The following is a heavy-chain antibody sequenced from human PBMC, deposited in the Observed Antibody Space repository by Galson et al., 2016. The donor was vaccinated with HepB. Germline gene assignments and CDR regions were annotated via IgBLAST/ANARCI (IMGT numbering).Heavy chain of an antibody. Sequence: LRLSCAASGFTFTNYGMHWVRQAPGKGLEWVAVIWFDGTLKYYGDSVRGRFTISRDDSQSTLHLQMNSLRVEDTAVYYCASQWVAVDYWGRGTLVTVSS. CDR3: ASQWVAVDY. D-gene: IGHD2-15*01. V-gene: IGHV3-33*01. CDR1: GFTFTNYG. J-gene: IGHJ4*02. CDR2: IWFDGTLK.